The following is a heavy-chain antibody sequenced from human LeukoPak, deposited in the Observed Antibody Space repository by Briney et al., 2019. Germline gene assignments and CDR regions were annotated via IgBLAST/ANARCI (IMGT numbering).Heavy chain of an antibody. D-gene: IGHD4-17*01. CDR2: ISYDGNNK. J-gene: IGHJ4*02. V-gene: IGHV3-30*01. CDR3: ARNPYYGDYV. Sequence: GGSLRLSCAASGFTFSSYTMHWVRQAPGTGLEWVAVISYDGNNKYYADSVKGRFTISRDNSKNTLYLQMNSQRGEDTAVYYCARNPYYGDYVWGQGTRVTVSS. CDR1: GFTFSSYT.